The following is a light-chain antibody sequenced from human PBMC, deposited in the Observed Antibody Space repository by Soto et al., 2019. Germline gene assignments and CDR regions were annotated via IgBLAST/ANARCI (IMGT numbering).Light chain of an antibody. J-gene: IGKJ4*01. CDR2: EAS. V-gene: IGKV1-5*01. CDR3: QQYSRD. Sequence: DIQMTQSPSTLSASVGDRVTITCRASQSISFWLAWYQQKPGKAPKLLIYEASSLESGVPSRFGGSGSGTEFTLTISSLQPDAFATYYCQQYSRDFGGGTRVEIK. CDR1: QSISFW.